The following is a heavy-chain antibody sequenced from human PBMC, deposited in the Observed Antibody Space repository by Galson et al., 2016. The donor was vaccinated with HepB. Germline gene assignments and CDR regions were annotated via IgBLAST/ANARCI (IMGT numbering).Heavy chain of an antibody. CDR1: GFTFDDYT. D-gene: IGHD3-3*01. CDR3: AKERGGLYYGAHGGGMDV. V-gene: IGHV3-43*01. Sequence: SLRLSCAASGFTFDDYTMHWVRQAPGKGLEWVSLINWDGSTSYYADSVKGRFTISRDNSKNSLYLQMNSLRTEDTALYYCAKERGGLYYGAHGGGMDVWGQVTTVTVSS. CDR2: INWDGSTS. J-gene: IGHJ6*02.